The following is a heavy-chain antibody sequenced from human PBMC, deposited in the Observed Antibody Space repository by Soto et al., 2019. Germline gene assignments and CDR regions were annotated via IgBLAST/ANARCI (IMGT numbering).Heavy chain of an antibody. V-gene: IGHV4-39*01. CDR1: GGSISSSSYY. Sequence: QLQLQESGPGLVKPSETLSLTCTVSGGSISSSSYYWGWIRQPPGKGLEWIGRIYYSGSTYYNPSIKSRGTISVDTSKNQFTLKLSSVTAADTAVYYCARRGGVAAAMWGYWGQGTLVTVSS. J-gene: IGHJ4*02. D-gene: IGHD6-13*01. CDR2: IYYSGST. CDR3: ARRGGVAAAMWGY.